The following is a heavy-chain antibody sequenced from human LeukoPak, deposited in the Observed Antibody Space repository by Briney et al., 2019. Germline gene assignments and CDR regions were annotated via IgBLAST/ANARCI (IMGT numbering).Heavy chain of an antibody. D-gene: IGHD3-9*01. CDR2: IRSKANSYAT. J-gene: IGHJ6*03. V-gene: IGHV3-73*01. Sequence: QAGGSLRLSCAASGFTFSGSAMHWVRQASAKGREWVGRIRSKANSYATAYAASVKGSFTICRDDSKNTAYLQMNSLKTEDTAVYYCTSRYFDWFRYMDVWGKGTTVTVSS. CDR3: TSRYFDWFRYMDV. CDR1: GFTFSGSA.